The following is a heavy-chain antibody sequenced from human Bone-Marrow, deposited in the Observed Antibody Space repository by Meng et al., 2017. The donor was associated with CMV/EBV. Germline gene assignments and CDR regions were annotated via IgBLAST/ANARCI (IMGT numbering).Heavy chain of an antibody. CDR2: INPNSGGT. V-gene: IGHV1-2*02. J-gene: IGHJ4*02. CDR3: VLSRPGITVAGTPSYFDY. D-gene: IGHD6-13*01. CDR1: GYTFTDYY. Sequence: SVKVSCKASGYTFTDYYMHWVRPAPGQGLEWMGWINPNSGGTNCVQKFQGRVTMTRDTSVSTAYMELSRLGSDDTAVYYCVLSRPGITVAGTPSYFDYWGQGTLVTVSS.